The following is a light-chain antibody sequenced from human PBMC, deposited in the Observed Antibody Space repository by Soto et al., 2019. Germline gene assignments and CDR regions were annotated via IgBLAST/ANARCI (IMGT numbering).Light chain of an antibody. CDR3: QQYDILLT. V-gene: IGKV1-33*01. CDR2: DAS. CDR1: QDITNH. Sequence: DIQMTQSPSSLSASVGDRVTITCQASQDITNHLNWYQQKPGKAPKLLIDDASNLQTGVASRFSGSGSGTDFTLTISGLQPEDNTTFYCQQYDILLTFGGGTKVDI. J-gene: IGKJ4*01.